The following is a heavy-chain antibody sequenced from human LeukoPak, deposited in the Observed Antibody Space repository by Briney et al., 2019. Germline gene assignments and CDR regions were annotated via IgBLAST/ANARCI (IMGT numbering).Heavy chain of an antibody. J-gene: IGHJ4*02. D-gene: IGHD2-15*01. CDR2: IVPDTGGA. CDR1: GYTFTNYY. Sequence: GASVTVSCKTSGYTFTNYYVHWVRQAPGQGLEWMGYIVPDTGGADYDQRFQGRVTMTRDKSISTVYMELSSLTSDETAVYYCSTEDKYCSGANCGKYWGQGTLVTVSS. V-gene: IGHV1-2*02. CDR3: STEDKYCSGANCGKY.